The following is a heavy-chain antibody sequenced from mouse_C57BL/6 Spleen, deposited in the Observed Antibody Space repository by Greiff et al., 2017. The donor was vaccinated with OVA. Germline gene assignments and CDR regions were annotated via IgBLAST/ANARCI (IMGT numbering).Heavy chain of an antibody. D-gene: IGHD2-10*02. J-gene: IGHJ4*01. CDR2: IYPSDSET. CDR1: GYTFTSYW. V-gene: IGHV1-61*01. CDR3: ARGRVWSPCAMDY. Sequence: QVQLQQPGAELVRPGSSVKLSCKASGYTFTSYWMDWVKQRPGQGLEWIGNIYPSDSETHYNQKFKDKATLTVDKSSSTAYMQLSSLTSEDSAVYYCARGRVWSPCAMDYWGQGTSVTVSS.